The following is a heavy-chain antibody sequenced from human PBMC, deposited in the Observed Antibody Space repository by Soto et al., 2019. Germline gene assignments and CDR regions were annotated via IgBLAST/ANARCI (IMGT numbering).Heavy chain of an antibody. Sequence: GGSLRLSCAGTGFNFGGYAMSWVRQAPGKGLEWVSTLSGDGSRAYYADSVRGRFTVSRDNSKSTLYLRMNSLRADDTAIYYCAKRGGYAISFYDSWGQGTLVTVSS. CDR2: LSGDGSRA. D-gene: IGHD3-16*01. J-gene: IGHJ4*02. CDR1: GFNFGGYA. CDR3: AKRGGYAISFYDS. V-gene: IGHV3-23*01.